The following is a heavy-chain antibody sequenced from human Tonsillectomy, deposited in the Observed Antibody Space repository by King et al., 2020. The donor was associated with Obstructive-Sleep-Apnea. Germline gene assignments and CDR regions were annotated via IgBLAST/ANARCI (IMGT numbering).Heavy chain of an antibody. Sequence: VQLVESGGGLVQPGRSLRLSCAASGFNLDDYAMHWVRQVPGKGLEWVSVISWNSGNIGYADSVKGLFTITRDNAKNSLYLQMNSLRAEDTSLYYCAKDLGFDTGGGFDYWGQGALVTVFS. D-gene: IGHD7-27*01. CDR2: ISWNSGNI. V-gene: IGHV3-9*01. CDR1: GFNLDDYA. CDR3: AKDLGFDTGGGFDY. J-gene: IGHJ4*02.